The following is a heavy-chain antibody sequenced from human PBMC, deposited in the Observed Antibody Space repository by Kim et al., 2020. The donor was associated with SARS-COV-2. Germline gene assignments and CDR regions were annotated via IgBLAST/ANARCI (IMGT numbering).Heavy chain of an antibody. Sequence: GGSLRLSCAASGFTFSSYAMSWVRQAPGKGLEWVSAISGSGGSTYYADSVKGRFTISRDNSKNTLYLQMNSLRAEDTAVYYCAKVYCSSTSCPYGYYFDYWGQGTLVTVSS. CDR3: AKVYCSSTSCPYGYYFDY. CDR1: GFTFSSYA. CDR2: ISGSGGST. V-gene: IGHV3-23*01. D-gene: IGHD2-2*01. J-gene: IGHJ4*02.